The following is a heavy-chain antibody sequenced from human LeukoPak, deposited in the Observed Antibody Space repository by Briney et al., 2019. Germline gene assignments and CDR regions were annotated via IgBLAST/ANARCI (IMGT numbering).Heavy chain of an antibody. CDR2: ITSSSNYI. CDR1: GFTFSRYS. D-gene: IGHD5-18*01. V-gene: IGHV3-21*01. Sequence: GGSLRLSCAASGFTFSRYSMNWVRQAPGKGLEWVSSITSSSNYIKYADSVKGRFTISRDNAKNSLYLQMNSLRAEDTAVYYCARVGTAMVTIVAPYYMDVWGKGTTVTVSS. CDR3: ARVGTAMVTIVAPYYMDV. J-gene: IGHJ6*03.